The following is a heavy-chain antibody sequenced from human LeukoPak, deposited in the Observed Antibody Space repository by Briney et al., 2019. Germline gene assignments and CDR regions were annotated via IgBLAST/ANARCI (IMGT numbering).Heavy chain of an antibody. Sequence: GESLKISCKGSGYIFTSYWIGWVRQMPGKGVEWMGIIYPGDSDTRYSPSFQGQVTISADKSISTAYLQRSSLKASDTAMYYCARLTYDILTGAPGSMDVWGKGTTVTVSS. J-gene: IGHJ6*03. CDR2: IYPGDSDT. D-gene: IGHD3-9*01. CDR3: ARLTYDILTGAPGSMDV. CDR1: GYIFTSYW. V-gene: IGHV5-51*01.